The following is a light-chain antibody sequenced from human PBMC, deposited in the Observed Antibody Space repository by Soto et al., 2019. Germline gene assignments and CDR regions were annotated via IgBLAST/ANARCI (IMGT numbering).Light chain of an antibody. V-gene: IGKV4-1*01. CDR3: QQYYTTPPIT. CDR1: QSVLYSSNNKNY. Sequence: DIVMTQSPDSLAVSLGGRATINCKSSQSVLYSSNNKNYLAWYQQKPGQPPKLLIYWATTRESGVPDRFSGSGSGTDFTLTITNLQAEDVAVYYCQQYYTTPPITFGQGTRLEIK. CDR2: WAT. J-gene: IGKJ5*01.